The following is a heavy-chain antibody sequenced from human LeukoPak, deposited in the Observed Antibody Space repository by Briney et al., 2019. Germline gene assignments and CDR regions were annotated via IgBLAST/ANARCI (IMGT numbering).Heavy chain of an antibody. J-gene: IGHJ5*02. CDR1: GYTFTSYY. D-gene: IGHD2-2*02. CDR3: ARPAVPAAITEVDWFDP. V-gene: IGHV1-46*01. CDR2: INPSGGST. Sequence: ASVKVSCKASGYTFTSYYMHWVRQAPGQGLEWMGIINPSGGSTSYAQKFRGRVTMTRDTSTSTVYMELSSLRSEDTAAYYCARPAVPAAITEVDWFDPWGQGTLVTVSS.